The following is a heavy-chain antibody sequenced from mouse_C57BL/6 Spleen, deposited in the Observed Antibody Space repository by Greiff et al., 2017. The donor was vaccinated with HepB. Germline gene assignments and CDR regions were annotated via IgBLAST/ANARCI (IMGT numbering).Heavy chain of an antibody. V-gene: IGHV1-72*01. J-gene: IGHJ4*01. CDR1: GYTFTSYW. Sequence: VQLQQSGAELVKPGASVKLSCKASGYTFTSYWMHWVKQRPGRGLEWIGRIDPNSGGTKYNEKFKSKATLTVDKPSSTAYMQLSSLTSEDSAVYYYAGESLYYGNYYYAMDDWGQGTSVTVSS. D-gene: IGHD2-1*01. CDR3: AGESLYYGNYYYAMDD. CDR2: IDPNSGGT.